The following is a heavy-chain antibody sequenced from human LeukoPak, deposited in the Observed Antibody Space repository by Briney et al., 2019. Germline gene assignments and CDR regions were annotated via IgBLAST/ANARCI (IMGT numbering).Heavy chain of an antibody. CDR3: ASQTITMVRGVPDAFDI. CDR2: ISYDGSNK. Sequence: GGSLRLSCAASGFTFSSYGMHWVRQAPGKGLEWVAVISYDGSNKYYADSVKGRFTISRDNSKNTLYLQMNSLRAEDTAVYYCASQTITMVRGVPDAFDIWGQGTMVTVSS. J-gene: IGHJ3*02. CDR1: GFTFSSYG. V-gene: IGHV3-30*03. D-gene: IGHD3-10*01.